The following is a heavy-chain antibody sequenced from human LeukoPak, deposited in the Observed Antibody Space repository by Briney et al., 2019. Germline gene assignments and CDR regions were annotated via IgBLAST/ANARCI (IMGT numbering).Heavy chain of an antibody. CDR1: GFRFSAYS. V-gene: IGHV3-21*01. J-gene: IGHJ4*02. D-gene: IGHD1-1*01. Sequence: SGGSLRLSCVASGFRFSAYSMNWVRQAPGKGLEWVSIINDFSTDIHYADSVKGRFTISRDNAKNSLYLQMSSLRVEDTAVYYCARDMDQLPDENWGRGTLVTVSS. CDR3: ARDMDQLPDEN. CDR2: INDFSTDI.